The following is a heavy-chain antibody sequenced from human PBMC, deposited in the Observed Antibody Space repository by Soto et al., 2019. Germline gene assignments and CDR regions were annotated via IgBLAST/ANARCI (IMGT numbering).Heavy chain of an antibody. D-gene: IGHD2-2*01. Sequence: PGGSLRLSCAASGFTFSGSAMHWVRQASGKGLEWVGRIRSKANSYATAYAASVKGRFTISRDDSKNTAYLQMNSLKTEDTAVYYCTRCSSTSCPEDDAFDIWGQGTMVTVSS. V-gene: IGHV3-73*01. J-gene: IGHJ3*02. CDR1: GFTFSGSA. CDR3: TRCSSTSCPEDDAFDI. CDR2: IRSKANSYAT.